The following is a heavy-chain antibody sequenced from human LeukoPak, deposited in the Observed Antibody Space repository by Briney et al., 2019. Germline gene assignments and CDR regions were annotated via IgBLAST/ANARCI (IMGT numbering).Heavy chain of an antibody. Sequence: SETLSLTCAVYGVSFSGYYWSWIRQPPGKGLEWIGEINHSGSTNYNPPLKSRVTISVDTSKNQFSLKLSSVTAADTAVYYCARVPRRGYTQYYFDYWGQGTLVTVSS. CDR2: INHSGST. V-gene: IGHV4-34*01. CDR3: ARVPRRGYTQYYFDY. D-gene: IGHD5-18*01. J-gene: IGHJ4*02. CDR1: GVSFSGYY.